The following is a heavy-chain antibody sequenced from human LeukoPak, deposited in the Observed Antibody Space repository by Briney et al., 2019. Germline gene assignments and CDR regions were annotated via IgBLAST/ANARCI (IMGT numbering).Heavy chain of an antibody. D-gene: IGHD1-26*01. Sequence: PGGSLRLSCAASEFTFSGSGMNWVRQAPGKGLEWVSSISSSSSYIYYADSVKGRFTISRGNAKNSLYLQMNSLRAEDTAVYYCARSPGAHYYYYMDVWGKGTTVTVSS. J-gene: IGHJ6*03. CDR2: ISSSSSYI. V-gene: IGHV3-21*01. CDR1: EFTFSGSG. CDR3: ARSPGAHYYYYMDV.